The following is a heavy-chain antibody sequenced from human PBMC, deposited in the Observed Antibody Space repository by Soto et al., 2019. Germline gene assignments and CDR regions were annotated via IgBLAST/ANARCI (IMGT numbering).Heavy chain of an antibody. Sequence: QVQLVQSGAEVKKPGSSVKVSCKASGGTFSSYAISWVRHAPGQALEWMGGIIPIFGTADYAQKFQGRVTITADESTSTAYMELGSLRSEDTAVYYCASHSGSSPEGRFYYGMDVWGLGTTVTVSS. J-gene: IGHJ6*02. D-gene: IGHD1-26*01. CDR3: ASHSGSSPEGRFYYGMDV. V-gene: IGHV1-69*12. CDR1: GGTFSSYA. CDR2: IIPIFGTA.